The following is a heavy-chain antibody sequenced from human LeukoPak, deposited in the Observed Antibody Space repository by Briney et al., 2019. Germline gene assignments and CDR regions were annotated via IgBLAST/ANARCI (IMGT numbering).Heavy chain of an antibody. Sequence: PSETLSLTCTVSGVSISSYYWSWIRQPAGKGLEWIGRIATSVSTNYNPSLRSRVTLSVDTSKNQFSLKLSSVTAADTAVYYCAIISAGAEFDYWGQGTLVTVSS. D-gene: IGHD6-13*01. V-gene: IGHV4-4*07. CDR3: AIISAGAEFDY. CDR2: IATSVST. CDR1: GVSISSYY. J-gene: IGHJ4*02.